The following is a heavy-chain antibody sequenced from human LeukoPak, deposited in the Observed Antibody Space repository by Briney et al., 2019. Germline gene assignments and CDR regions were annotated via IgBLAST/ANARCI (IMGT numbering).Heavy chain of an antibody. J-gene: IGHJ4*02. CDR2: MSSESTAI. V-gene: IGHV3-48*03. CDR1: GFSLRKYE. CDR3: AREPAGLFFDANGYLDL. Sequence: GGPLRLSCSASGFSLRKYEMNWVRQAPGKGLEWISYMSSESTAIYYSDSVDGRYTMSRDNAKNSVHLQMTSLRADDTALYFCAREPAGLFFDANGYLDLWGQGALVTVSS. D-gene: IGHD3/OR15-3a*01.